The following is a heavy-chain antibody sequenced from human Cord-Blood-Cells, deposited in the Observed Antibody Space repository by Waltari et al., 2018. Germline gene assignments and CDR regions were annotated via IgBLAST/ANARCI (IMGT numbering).Heavy chain of an antibody. CDR1: GGSISSHS. D-gene: IGHD3-3*01. CDR2: IYYSGST. J-gene: IGHJ2*01. Sequence: QVQLQESGPGLVKPSETLSLTCTVSGGSISSHSWSWIRQPPGKGLEWIGYIYYSGSTNYNPSLKSRVTISVDTSKNQFSLKLSSVTAADTAVYYCARTTHYDFWSGYLFDLWGRGTLVTVSS. V-gene: IGHV4-59*11. CDR3: ARTTHYDFWSGYLFDL.